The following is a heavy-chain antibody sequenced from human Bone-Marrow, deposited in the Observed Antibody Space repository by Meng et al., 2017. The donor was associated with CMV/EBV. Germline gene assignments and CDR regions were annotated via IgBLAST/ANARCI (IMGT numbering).Heavy chain of an antibody. Sequence: ASVKVSCKASGYTFTSYDINWVRQATGQGLEWMGWMNHNSGNTGYAQKCQGRVTMTRNTFISTAYMELSSLKAEETTVYYSAKEDAYCSSTSCYNVDDWGQGTLVTVSS. CDR2: MNHNSGNT. CDR1: GYTFTSYD. V-gene: IGHV1-8*01. D-gene: IGHD2-2*02. CDR3: AKEDAYCSSTSCYNVDD. J-gene: IGHJ4*02.